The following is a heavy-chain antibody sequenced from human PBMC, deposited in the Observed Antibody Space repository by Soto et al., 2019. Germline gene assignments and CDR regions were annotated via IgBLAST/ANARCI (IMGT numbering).Heavy chain of an antibody. CDR2: MFHSGTK. V-gene: IGHV4-39*01. CDR3: ARRSERVAATNWFDP. CDR1: GGSVSSGGYY. Sequence: SETLSLTCSVSGGSVSSGGYYWGWIRQTPGKGLEWIASMFHSGTKYYNPSLKHRVSISVDTSKNEISLKLSSSTAVDTAVYYCARRSERVAATNWFDPWGQGILVTVSS. J-gene: IGHJ5*02. D-gene: IGHD2-15*01.